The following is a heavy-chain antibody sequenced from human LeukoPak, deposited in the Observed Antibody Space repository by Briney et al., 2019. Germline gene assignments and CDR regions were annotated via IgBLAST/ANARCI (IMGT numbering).Heavy chain of an antibody. D-gene: IGHD1-1*01. CDR2: IYRSGRT. J-gene: IGHJ3*02. V-gene: IGHV4-30-2*01. CDR3: ASTDSTLVDDAFDI. Sequence: SQTLSLTCAVCGGSISIGGYSWTWIRQPPGKGLEWIGYIYRSGRTYYNPSLKSRVSISVDTSKNQFSLNLSSVTAADTAVYYCASTDSTLVDDAFDIWGQGTTVTVSS. CDR1: GGSISIGGYS.